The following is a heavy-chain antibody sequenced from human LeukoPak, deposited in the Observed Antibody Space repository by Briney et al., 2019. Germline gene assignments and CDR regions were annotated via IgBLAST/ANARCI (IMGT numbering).Heavy chain of an antibody. J-gene: IGHJ4*02. CDR1: GITLSNYG. CDR3: ARVHDSTGYYHYFDS. Sequence: GSLRLSCAVSGITLSNYGMSWVRQAPGKGLEWVAGISDSGGRTNYADSVKGRFTISRDNSKNTLYLQMNNPRVEDTAMYYCARVHDSTGYYHYFDSWGQGTLVTVSS. V-gene: IGHV3-23*01. D-gene: IGHD3-22*01. CDR2: ISDSGGRT.